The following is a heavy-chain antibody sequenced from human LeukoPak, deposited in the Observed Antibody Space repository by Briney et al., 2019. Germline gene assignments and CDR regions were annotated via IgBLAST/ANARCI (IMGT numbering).Heavy chain of an antibody. CDR1: GYTFTSYY. D-gene: IGHD3-10*01. V-gene: IGHV1-46*01. Sequence: ASVKVSCKASGYTFTSYYMHWVRQAPGQGLEWMGIINPSGGSTSYAQKFQGGVTMTRDMSTSTVYMELSSLRSEDTAVYYCAKVGKTENYYGSGRFSYYYYMDVWGKGTTVTISS. J-gene: IGHJ6*03. CDR3: AKVGKTENYYGSGRFSYYYYMDV. CDR2: INPSGGST.